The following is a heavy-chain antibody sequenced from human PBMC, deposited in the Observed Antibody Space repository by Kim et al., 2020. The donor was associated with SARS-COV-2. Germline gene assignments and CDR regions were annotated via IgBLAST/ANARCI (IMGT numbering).Heavy chain of an antibody. J-gene: IGHJ4*02. D-gene: IGHD3-22*01. CDR2: IIPIFGTA. V-gene: IGHV1-69*13. CDR1: GGTFSSYA. Sequence: SVKVSCKASGGTFSSYAISWVRQAPGQGLEWMGGIIPIFGTANYAQKFQGRVTITADESTSTAYMELSSLRSEDTAVYYCARALDYYDSSGFLDYWGQGTLVTVSS. CDR3: ARALDYYDSSGFLDY.